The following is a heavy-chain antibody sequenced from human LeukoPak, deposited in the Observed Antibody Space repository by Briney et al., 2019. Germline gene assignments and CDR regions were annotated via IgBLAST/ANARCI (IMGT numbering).Heavy chain of an antibody. D-gene: IGHD3-3*01. CDR2: IYYSGTT. Sequence: EPSETLSLTCTVSGGSINNYYWSWIRQPPGKGLEWIGNIYYSGTTNYNPSLKSRVTISVDTSKNQFSLKLSSVTAADTAVYYCARRPLYYDFWSGYAHFDYWGQGTLVTVSS. CDR1: GGSINNYY. CDR3: ARRPLYYDFWSGYAHFDY. J-gene: IGHJ4*02. V-gene: IGHV4-59*12.